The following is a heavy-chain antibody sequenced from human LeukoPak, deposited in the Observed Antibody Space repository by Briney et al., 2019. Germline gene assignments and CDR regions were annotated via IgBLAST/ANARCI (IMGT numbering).Heavy chain of an antibody. D-gene: IGHD3-10*01. CDR2: IYYSGST. Sequence: SETLCLTCTVSGGSISSYDWSWIRQPPGKGLEWIGYIYYSGSTNYNPALKSRVTISVDTSKNQFSLKLSSVTAADTAVYYCARDRVLWFGEPFDPWGQGNLVTVSS. J-gene: IGHJ5*02. V-gene: IGHV4-59*01. CDR3: ARDRVLWFGEPFDP. CDR1: GGSISSYD.